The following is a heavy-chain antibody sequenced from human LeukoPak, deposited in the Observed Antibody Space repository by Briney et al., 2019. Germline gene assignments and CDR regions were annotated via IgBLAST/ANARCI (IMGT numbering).Heavy chain of an antibody. D-gene: IGHD6-19*01. CDR3: ARNPNSPIAVAGSDY. J-gene: IGHJ4*02. CDR1: GFTFSNSD. CDR2: ITPSSTYI. V-gene: IGHV3-21*01. Sequence: GGSLRLSCAASGFTFSNSDMEWVRQAPGKGLEWVSSITPSSTYIYYAESMGGRFTVSRDNAKNSLYLQMNSLTAEDTAVYYCARNPNSPIAVAGSDYWGQGTLVTVSS.